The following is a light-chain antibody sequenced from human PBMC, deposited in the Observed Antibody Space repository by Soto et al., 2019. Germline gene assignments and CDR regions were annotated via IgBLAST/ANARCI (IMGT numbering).Light chain of an antibody. J-gene: IGLJ1*01. CDR1: ISNIGSDS. V-gene: IGLV1-44*01. CDR3: ATWDDSLSRYV. Sequence: QSILTQSPSASGTPGQTVTIPCSGSISNIGSDSVSWFQQLPGSAPRLLIYTDHQRASGVPDRFSGYKSGTSASLDISGLQSADEAVYYCATWDDSLSRYVFGTGTEVTVL. CDR2: TDH.